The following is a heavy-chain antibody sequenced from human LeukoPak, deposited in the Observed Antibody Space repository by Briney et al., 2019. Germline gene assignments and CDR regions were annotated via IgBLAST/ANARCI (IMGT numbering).Heavy chain of an antibody. CDR2: IKSKTDGGTT. J-gene: IGHJ4*02. CDR1: GFTFSSYS. D-gene: IGHD3-9*01. Sequence: GGSLRLSCAASGFTFSSYSMNWVRQAPGKGLEWVGRIKSKTDGGTTDYAAPVKGRFTISRDDSKNTLYLRMNSLKTEDTAVDYCTTAFYFDWLFNFDYWGQGTLVTVSS. V-gene: IGHV3-15*01. CDR3: TTAFYFDWLFNFDY.